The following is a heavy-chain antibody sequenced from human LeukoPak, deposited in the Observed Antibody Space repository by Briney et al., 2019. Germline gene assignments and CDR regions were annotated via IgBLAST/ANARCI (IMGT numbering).Heavy chain of an antibody. CDR3: ARGSSIAGRPYGY. CDR1: GGSISSSNW. CDR2: IYHSGST. Sequence: SGTLSLTCAVSGGSISSSNWWSWVRQPPGKGLEWIGYIYHSGSTYYNPSLKSRVTISVDRSKNQFSLKLSYVTAADTAVYYCARGSSIAGRPYGYWGQGTLVTVSS. D-gene: IGHD6-6*01. V-gene: IGHV4-4*02. J-gene: IGHJ4*02.